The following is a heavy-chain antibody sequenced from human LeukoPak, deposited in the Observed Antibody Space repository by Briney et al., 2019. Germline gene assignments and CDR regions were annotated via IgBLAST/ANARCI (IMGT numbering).Heavy chain of an antibody. CDR1: GFTFSDYY. V-gene: IGHV3-23*01. CDR2: ISGSGGST. J-gene: IGHJ4*02. CDR3: AKDRLVKRDY. D-gene: IGHD6-19*01. Sequence: TGGSLRLSCAASGFTFSDYYMSWIRQAPGKGLEWVSAISGSGGSTYYADSVKGRFTISRDNSKNTLYLQMNSLRAEDTAVYYCAKDRLVKRDYWGQGTLVTVSS.